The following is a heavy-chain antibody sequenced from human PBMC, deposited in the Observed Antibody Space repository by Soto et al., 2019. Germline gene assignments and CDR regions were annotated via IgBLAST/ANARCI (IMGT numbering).Heavy chain of an antibody. CDR1: GYSFTSYW. D-gene: IGHD1-1*01. CDR2: IDPSDSYT. V-gene: IGHV5-10-1*01. CDR3: ARIHQVFGEAAWKDYYYYSGMDV. Sequence: PGESLKISCKGSGYSFTSYWISWVRQMPGKGLEWMGRIDPSDSYTNYSPSFQGHVTISADKSISTAYLQWSSLKASDTAMYYCARIHQVFGEAAWKDYYYYSGMDVWGQGTTVTVS. J-gene: IGHJ6*02.